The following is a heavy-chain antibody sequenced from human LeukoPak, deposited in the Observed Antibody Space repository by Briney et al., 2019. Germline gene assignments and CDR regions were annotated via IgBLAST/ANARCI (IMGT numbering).Heavy chain of an antibody. J-gene: IGHJ4*02. CDR1: GFTFSSYW. Sequence: GGSLRLSCAASGFTFSSYWMSWVRQAPGKGLEWVANIKQDGSEKYYVDSVKGRFTISRDNAKNSLFLLMNSLRAEDTAVYYCAREESSSWPTRFDFWGQGTLVTVSS. V-gene: IGHV3-7*01. CDR2: IKQDGSEK. CDR3: AREESSSWPTRFDF. D-gene: IGHD6-13*01.